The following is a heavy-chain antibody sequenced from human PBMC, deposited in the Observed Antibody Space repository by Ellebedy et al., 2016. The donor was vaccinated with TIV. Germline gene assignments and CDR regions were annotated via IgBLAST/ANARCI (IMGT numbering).Heavy chain of an antibody. V-gene: IGHV3-48*02. CDR1: GLTFSSYS. CDR2: ITSSTSDI. CDR3: ASGYSGGFYEIDF. Sequence: GESLKISCAVSGLTFSSYSMNWVRQAPGKGLEWISYITSSTSDISYADSVKGRFTISRDNAKSSLYLQMNSLRDEETAVYYCASGYSGGFYEIDFWGQGTLVTVSS. J-gene: IGHJ4*02. D-gene: IGHD1-26*01.